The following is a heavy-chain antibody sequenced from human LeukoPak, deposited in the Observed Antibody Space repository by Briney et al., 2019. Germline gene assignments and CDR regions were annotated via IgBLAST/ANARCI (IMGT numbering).Heavy chain of an antibody. V-gene: IGHV3-33*08. CDR3: ARDGLGADGMDV. D-gene: IGHD3-16*01. J-gene: IGHJ6*02. CDR2: IWYDGSNK. Sequence: GGSLRLSCAASGFTFSSYWMSWVRQAPGKGLEWVAVIWYDGSNKYYADSVKGRFTISRDNSKNTLYLQMNSLRAEDTAVYYCARDGLGADGMDVWGQGTTVTVSS. CDR1: GFTFSSYW.